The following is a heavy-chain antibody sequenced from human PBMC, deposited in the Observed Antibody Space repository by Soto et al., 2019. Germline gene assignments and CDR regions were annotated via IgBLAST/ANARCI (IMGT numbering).Heavy chain of an antibody. J-gene: IGHJ5*02. V-gene: IGHV4-31*03. CDR2: IYYSGST. CDR3: ARDYDARVDP. CDR1: GGSISSGGYY. Sequence: SETLSLTCTVSGGSISSGGYYWSWIRQHPGKGLEWIGHIYYSGSTNYNPSLRGRLTISVDTSKNQFSLKLSSMTAADTAVYYCARDYDARVDPWGQGTLVTVSS. D-gene: IGHD3-3*01.